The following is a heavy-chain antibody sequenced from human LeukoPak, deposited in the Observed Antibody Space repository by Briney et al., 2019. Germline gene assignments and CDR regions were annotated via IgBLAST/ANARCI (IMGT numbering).Heavy chain of an antibody. CDR2: MSVYYGNT. J-gene: IGHJ5*02. Sequence: EASVKVFCKASGYTFTDYGITWVRQAPGQGLEWMGWMSVYYGNTNYAQKFQDRVSMTTDTSTSTAYMELRSLRSDDTAVYYCARVRKGSGYYLTSPFDHWGPGTLVTVSS. D-gene: IGHD3-10*01. V-gene: IGHV1-18*01. CDR3: ARVRKGSGYYLTSPFDH. CDR1: GYTFTDYG.